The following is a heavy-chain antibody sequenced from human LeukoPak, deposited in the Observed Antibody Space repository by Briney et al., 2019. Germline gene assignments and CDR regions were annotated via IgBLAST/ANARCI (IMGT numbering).Heavy chain of an antibody. J-gene: IGHJ3*02. D-gene: IGHD2-2*01. CDR2: ISSSSSYI. V-gene: IGHV3-21*01. CDR1: GFTFSSYS. Sequence: GGSLRFYCAASGFTFSSYSMNWVRQAPGKGLEWVSSISSSSSYIYYADSVKGRFTISRDNAKNSLYLQMNSLRAEDTAVYYCARAHLLYCSSTSCYFDAFDIWGQGTMVTVSS. CDR3: ARAHLLYCSSTSCYFDAFDI.